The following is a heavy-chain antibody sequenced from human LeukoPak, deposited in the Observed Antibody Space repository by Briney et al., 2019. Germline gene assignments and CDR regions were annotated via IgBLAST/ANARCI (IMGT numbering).Heavy chain of an antibody. Sequence: GGSLRLSCAASGLTLSYYWMSWVRQAPGKGLEWVANIKQDGSEKYYVDSVKGRFTISRDNAKNSLYLQMNSLRAEDTAVYYCARDRFFGVVIGEPDAFDIWGQGTMVTVSS. CDR2: IKQDGSEK. D-gene: IGHD3-3*01. CDR1: GLTLSYYW. J-gene: IGHJ3*02. CDR3: ARDRFFGVVIGEPDAFDI. V-gene: IGHV3-7*01.